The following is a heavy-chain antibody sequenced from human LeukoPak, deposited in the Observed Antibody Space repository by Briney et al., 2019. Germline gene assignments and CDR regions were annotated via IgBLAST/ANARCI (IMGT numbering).Heavy chain of an antibody. Sequence: SQTLSLTCAISGDSVSSNSAAWNWIRQAPSRGLEWLVRTYYRSKWYNDYPLSVKSRITINPDTSKNQFSLHLNSMTPEDTAVYYCARGVTVVGYYFDYWGQGTLVTVSS. CDR3: ARGVTVVGYYFDY. D-gene: IGHD6-19*01. J-gene: IGHJ4*02. V-gene: IGHV6-1*01. CDR2: TYYRSKWYN. CDR1: GDSVSSNSAA.